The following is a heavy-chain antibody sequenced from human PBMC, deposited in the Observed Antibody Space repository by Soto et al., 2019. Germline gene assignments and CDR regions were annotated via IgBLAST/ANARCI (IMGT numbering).Heavy chain of an antibody. CDR1: GYTFTSYG. V-gene: IGHV1-18*01. Sequence: ASVKVSCKASGYTFTSYGISWVRQAPGQGLEWMGWISAYNGNTNYAQKLQGRVTMTTDTSTSTAYMELRSLRSDDTAVYYCARDYDFWSGSPYAPFDYWGQGTLVTVSS. CDR3: ARDYDFWSGSPYAPFDY. J-gene: IGHJ4*02. D-gene: IGHD3-3*01. CDR2: ISAYNGNT.